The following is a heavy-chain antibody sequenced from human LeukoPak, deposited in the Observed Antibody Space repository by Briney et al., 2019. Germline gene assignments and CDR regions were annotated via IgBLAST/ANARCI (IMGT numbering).Heavy chain of an antibody. CDR3: ARPGGSSQGFDY. J-gene: IGHJ4*02. Sequence: ASVKVSCKASGHTSISYGISWVRQAPGQGLEWMGWISAYNGNTNYAQKLQGRVTITRNSSISTAYMELSSLRSEDTAVYYCARPGGSSQGFDYWGQGTLVTVSS. V-gene: IGHV1-18*01. CDR2: ISAYNGNT. CDR1: GHTSISYG. D-gene: IGHD3-16*01.